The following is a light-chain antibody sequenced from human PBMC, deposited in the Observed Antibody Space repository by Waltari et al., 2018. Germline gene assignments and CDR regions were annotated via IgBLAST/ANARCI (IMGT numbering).Light chain of an antibody. CDR1: SSDIGGFKY. CDR3: SSYTTSSTLEL. Sequence: QSALAQPASVSGSPGQSITLSCTGISSDIGGFKYVSWYQQHPGKAPKLLIFDVNNRPSGVSNRFSASKSGNAASLTIYDLQAEDEADYYCSSYTTSSTLELFGGGTRLTVL. CDR2: DVN. V-gene: IGLV2-14*03. J-gene: IGLJ3*02.